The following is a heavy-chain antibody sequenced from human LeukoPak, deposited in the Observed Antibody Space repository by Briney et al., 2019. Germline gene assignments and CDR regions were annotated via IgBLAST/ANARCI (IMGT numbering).Heavy chain of an antibody. Sequence: GGSLRLSCAASGFTVSGNYMSWVRQAPGKGLEWVSVIYSGGDTYSADSVKGRFTISRDNSKNTVYLQMNSLRAEDTAVYYCAKVGPLSSTTGLGTDYWGQGTLVTVSS. J-gene: IGHJ4*02. CDR2: IYSGGDT. CDR1: GFTVSGNY. D-gene: IGHD2/OR15-2a*01. V-gene: IGHV3-53*05. CDR3: AKVGPLSSTTGLGTDY.